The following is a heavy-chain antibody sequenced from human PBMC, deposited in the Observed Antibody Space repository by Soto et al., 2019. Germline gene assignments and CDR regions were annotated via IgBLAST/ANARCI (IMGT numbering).Heavy chain of an antibody. V-gene: IGHV2-70*01. CDR1: GFSLSTSGMC. D-gene: IGHD2-2*01. Sequence: SGPTLVNPTQTLTLTCTFSGFSLSTSGMCVSWIRQPPGKALEWLALIDWDDDKYYSTSLKTRLTISKDTSKNQVVLTMTDMDPVGTATYYCARIVVVPAAMGAYYYYGMDVWGQGTTVTVSS. CDR3: ARIVVVPAAMGAYYYYGMDV. CDR2: IDWDDDK. J-gene: IGHJ6*02.